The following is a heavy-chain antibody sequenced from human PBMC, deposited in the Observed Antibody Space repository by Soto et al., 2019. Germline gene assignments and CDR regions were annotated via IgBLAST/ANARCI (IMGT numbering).Heavy chain of an antibody. CDR1: GYNFTGYF. CDR3: ARVIRGAYYNSPLDT. CDR2: INPYSGGA. D-gene: IGHD3-10*01. J-gene: IGHJ5*02. Sequence: ASVKFSCKSSGYNFTGYFMHWVRQAPGQGLEWMGWINPYSGGADYAQSFQGRVTMTRDTSISTVYMELSRLRFDDTAVYYCARVIRGAYYNSPLDTWGQGTVVTVSS. V-gene: IGHV1-2*02.